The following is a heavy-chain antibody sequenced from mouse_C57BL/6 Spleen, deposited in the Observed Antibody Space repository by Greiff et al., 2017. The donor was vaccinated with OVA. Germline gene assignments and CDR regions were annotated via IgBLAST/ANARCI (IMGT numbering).Heavy chain of an antibody. D-gene: IGHD1-1*01. CDR2: IDPSDSYT. J-gene: IGHJ4*01. CDR3: ERGGDYYGSSLDYYAMDY. Sequence: QVQLQQPGAELVMPGASVKLSCKASGYTFTSYWMHWVKQRPGQGLEWIGEIDPSDSYTNYNQKFKGKSTLTVDTSSSTAYMQLSSLTSEDSAVYDCERGGDYYGSSLDYYAMDYWGQGTSVTVSS. V-gene: IGHV1-69*01. CDR1: GYTFTSYW.